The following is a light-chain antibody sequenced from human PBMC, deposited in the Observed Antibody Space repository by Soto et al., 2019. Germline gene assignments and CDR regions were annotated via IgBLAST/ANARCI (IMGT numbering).Light chain of an antibody. Sequence: QSALTQPASVSGSPGQSVTISCTGTSNDIGAFNFVSWYQQHPGKAPKLILYEVNSRPSGVSNRFSGSKSGNTASLTISGLQVEDEADYYCNAYRSSSARVFGGGTKLTVL. J-gene: IGLJ3*02. CDR3: NAYRSSSARV. V-gene: IGLV2-14*01. CDR1: SNDIGAFNF. CDR2: EVN.